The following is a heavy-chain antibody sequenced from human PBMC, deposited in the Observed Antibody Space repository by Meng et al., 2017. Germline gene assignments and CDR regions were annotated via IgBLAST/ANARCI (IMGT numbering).Heavy chain of an antibody. V-gene: IGHV1-8*02. J-gene: IGHJ6*02. CDR3: ARDIVVVPAAMFEGMDV. Sequence: ASVKVSCKASGYTFTSYDFNWVRQATGQGLEWMGWMNPNSGNTGYAQKLQGRVTMTTDTSTSTAYMELRSLRSDDTAVYYCARDIVVVPAAMFEGMDVWGQGTTVTVSS. CDR1: GYTFTSYD. CDR2: MNPNSGNT. D-gene: IGHD2-2*01.